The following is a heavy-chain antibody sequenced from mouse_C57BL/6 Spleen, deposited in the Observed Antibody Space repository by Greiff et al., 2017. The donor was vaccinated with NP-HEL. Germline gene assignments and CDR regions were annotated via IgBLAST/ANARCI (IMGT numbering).Heavy chain of an antibody. CDR1: GYTFTSYW. CDR2: IDPSDSYT. Sequence: QVQLQQPGAELVMPGASVKLSCKASGYTFTSYWMHWVKQRPGQGLEWIGEIDPSDSYTNYNQKFKGKSTLTVDKSSSTAYMQLSSLTSEDSAVYYCAILRRYYYAMDYWGQGTSVTVSS. J-gene: IGHJ4*01. V-gene: IGHV1-69*01. D-gene: IGHD1-1*01. CDR3: AILRRYYYAMDY.